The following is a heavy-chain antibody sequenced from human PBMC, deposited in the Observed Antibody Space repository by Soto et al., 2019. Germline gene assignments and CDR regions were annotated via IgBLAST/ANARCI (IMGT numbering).Heavy chain of an antibody. V-gene: IGHV3-11*05. CDR1: GFTFRDYY. CDR3: ARGRGAAADYFDF. CDR2: ISSSTSHT. D-gene: IGHD6-13*01. J-gene: IGHJ4*02. Sequence: QVQLVESGGGLVKPGGSLRLSCAVSGFTFRDYYMTWMRQAPVKGLEWVSYISSSTSHTNYADSVKGRFTISRDNAKNSLFLQMNSLRAEDTAVYYCARGRGAAADYFDFWGQGTLVTVSS.